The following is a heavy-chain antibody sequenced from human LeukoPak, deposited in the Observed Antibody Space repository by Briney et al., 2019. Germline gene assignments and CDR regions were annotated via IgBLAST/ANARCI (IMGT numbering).Heavy chain of an antibody. CDR2: INHSGIT. CDR1: GGSFSGYY. Sequence: SETLSLTCAVYGGSFSGYYWSWIRQPPGKGLEWIGEINHSGITNSNPSLKSRVTISVDTSRNHFSLNLRSVTAADTAVFYCTRRPDYGNYVFDYCGQGTLVTVSS. J-gene: IGHJ4*02. D-gene: IGHD4-11*01. CDR3: TRRPDYGNYVFDY. V-gene: IGHV4-34*01.